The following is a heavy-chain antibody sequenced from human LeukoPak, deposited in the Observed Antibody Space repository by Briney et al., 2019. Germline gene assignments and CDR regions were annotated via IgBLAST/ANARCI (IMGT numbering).Heavy chain of an antibody. CDR1: GFTISTYG. CDR3: AKSVYHSGNY. D-gene: IGHD3-10*01. Sequence: GGSLRLSCAASGFTISTYGMSWVRQAPGRGLEWVSSISGGTTYYADSVKGRFTISRDNSKDTVSLQMNSLRAEDTAVYYCAKSVYHSGNYWGQGTLVTVSS. V-gene: IGHV3-23*01. J-gene: IGHJ4*02. CDR2: ISGGTT.